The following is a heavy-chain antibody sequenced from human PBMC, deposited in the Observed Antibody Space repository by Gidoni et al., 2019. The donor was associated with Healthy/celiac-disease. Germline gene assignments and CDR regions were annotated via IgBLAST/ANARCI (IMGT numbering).Heavy chain of an antibody. CDR2: ISYDGSNK. CDR1: GFTFSSSA. D-gene: IGHD3-9*01. J-gene: IGHJ5*02. CDR3: AREVLRYFDWSRPRFDP. V-gene: IGHV3-30-3*01. Sequence: QVQLVESGGGVVQPGRSLRLSCSASGFTFSSSAMPWVRQAPGTGLEWWAVISYDGSNKYYADSVKGRFTISRDNSKNTLYRQMNSLRAEDTAVYYCAREVLRYFDWSRPRFDPWGQGTLVTVSS.